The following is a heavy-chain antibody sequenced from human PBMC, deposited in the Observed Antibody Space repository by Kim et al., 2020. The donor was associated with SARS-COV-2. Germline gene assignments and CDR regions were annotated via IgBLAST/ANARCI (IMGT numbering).Heavy chain of an antibody. Sequence: SVKVSCKASGGTFSSYAISWVRQAPGQGLEWMGGIIPIFGTANYAQKFQGRVTITADESTSTAYMELSSLRSEDTAVYYCARGLNWNDFGLTLNQHLEAVRVLDYWGQGTLVTVSS. CDR1: GGTFSSYA. J-gene: IGHJ4*02. CDR2: IIPIFGTA. V-gene: IGHV1-69*13. CDR3: ARGLNWNDFGLTLNQHLEAVRVLDY. D-gene: IGHD1-1*01.